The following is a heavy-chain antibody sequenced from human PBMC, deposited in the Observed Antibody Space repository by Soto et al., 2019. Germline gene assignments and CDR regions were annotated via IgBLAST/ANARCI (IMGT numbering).Heavy chain of an antibody. V-gene: IGHV1-69*06. D-gene: IGHD2-2*02. J-gene: IGHJ6*02. Sequence: SVKVSCKASGGTFSSYAISWVRQAPGQGLEWMGGIIPIFGTANYAQKFQGRVTITADKSTSTAYMELSSLRSEDTAVYYCARALDIVVVPAAIRNGHYYYYGMDVWGQGTTVTVSS. CDR2: IIPIFGTA. CDR1: GGTFSSYA. CDR3: ARALDIVVVPAAIRNGHYYYYGMDV.